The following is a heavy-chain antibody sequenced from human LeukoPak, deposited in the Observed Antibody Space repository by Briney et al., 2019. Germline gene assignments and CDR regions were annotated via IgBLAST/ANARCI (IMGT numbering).Heavy chain of an antibody. D-gene: IGHD3-16*01. Sequence: GGSLRLSCAASGLIFSNYVMSWVRQAPGKGLEWVSAITGSGATKYYADSVKGRFTISRDNSKNTLYLQMSSLRAEDTAVYYCARDKNYDYVWGSFKIWGQGTLVTVSS. CDR1: GLIFSNYV. CDR3: ARDKNYDYVWGSFKI. J-gene: IGHJ4*02. V-gene: IGHV3-23*01. CDR2: ITGSGATK.